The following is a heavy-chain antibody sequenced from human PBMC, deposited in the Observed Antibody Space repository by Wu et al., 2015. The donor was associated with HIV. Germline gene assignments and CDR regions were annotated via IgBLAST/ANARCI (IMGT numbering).Heavy chain of an antibody. CDR1: GGTFTRYA. J-gene: IGHJ4*02. Sequence: QVQVVQSGAEVKKPGSSVKVSCKVSGGTFTRYAIHWVRQAPGQRLEWMGRTIPIFGPTNYAQKFQGRVTITADESTNTAYMELSSLKSEDTAVYYCVRDVGPSYYFDYWGQGTLVTVSS. D-gene: IGHD1-26*01. CDR3: VRDVGPSYYFDY. V-gene: IGHV1-69*12. CDR2: TIPIFGPT.